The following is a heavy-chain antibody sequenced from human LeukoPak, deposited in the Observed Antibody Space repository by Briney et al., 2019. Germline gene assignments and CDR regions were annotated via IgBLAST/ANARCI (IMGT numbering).Heavy chain of an antibody. CDR2: ISPSGGST. CDR3: ARSSPPMTTVTTCDY. Sequence: ASVKVSCKASGYTFTSYYIHWVRQAPGQGLKWMGIISPSGGSTSYAQKFQGRVTMTRDTSTRTVYMELSSLRSEDTAVYYCARSSPPMTTVTTCDYWGQGTLVTVSS. D-gene: IGHD4-17*01. CDR1: GYTFTSYY. J-gene: IGHJ4*02. V-gene: IGHV1-46*01.